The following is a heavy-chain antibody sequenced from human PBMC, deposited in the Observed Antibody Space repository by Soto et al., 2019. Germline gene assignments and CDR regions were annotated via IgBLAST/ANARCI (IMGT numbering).Heavy chain of an antibody. CDR1: GFTFSNYA. D-gene: IGHD3-22*01. CDR3: VSSDSSGYTINNWFDP. CDR2: ISYDGRNM. J-gene: IGHJ5*02. V-gene: IGHV3-30*04. Sequence: LRLSCSASGFTFSNYALHWVRQAPGKGLEWVAIISYDGRNMYYADSVKGRFTISRDNSKNTLYLQMNSLRSEDTAVYYCVSSDSSGYTINNWFDPWGPGTLVTVSS.